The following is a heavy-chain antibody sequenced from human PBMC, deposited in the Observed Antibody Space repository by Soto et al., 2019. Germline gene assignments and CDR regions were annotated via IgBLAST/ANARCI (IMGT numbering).Heavy chain of an antibody. Sequence: LSETLSLTCSFCSASFNIGGFYWAWVGQLPGKGLEGVGYYYFIGSTYYNLSLERRVTISLDTSQYQSALKLSAVIAADQALHSCASGNAWAVLPDYWGKGAPVTV. CDR3: ASGNAWAVLPDY. J-gene: IGHJ4*02. V-gene: IGHV4-31*03. CDR1: SASFNIGGFY. CDR2: YYFIGST. D-gene: IGHD4-4*01.